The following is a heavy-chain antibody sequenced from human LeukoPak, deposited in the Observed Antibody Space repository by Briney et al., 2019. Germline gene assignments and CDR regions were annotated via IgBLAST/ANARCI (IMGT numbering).Heavy chain of an antibody. CDR2: MSSRGTYI. V-gene: IGHV3-21*01. D-gene: IGHD3-10*01. J-gene: IGHJ4*02. Sequence: GGSLRLSCAASGCTFRDYSMKWVRHVPGKGLEWISSMSSRGTYIYYADAVKGRFTIFRDNTQSSVFLQMNSLRVDDTAIYYCARELSWGFSFDYWGQGTLVTVSS. CDR1: GCTFRDYS. CDR3: ARELSWGFSFDY.